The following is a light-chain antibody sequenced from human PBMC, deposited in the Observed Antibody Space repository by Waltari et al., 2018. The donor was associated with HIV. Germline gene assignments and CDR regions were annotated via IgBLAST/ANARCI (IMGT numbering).Light chain of an antibody. CDR1: SSDVGDSHY. CDR3: CSYAGSSTVV. CDR2: DVN. J-gene: IGLJ2*01. Sequence: QSALTQPASVSGSPGQSITISCTGTSSDVGDSHYVSWYQQHPGKAPKLMIYDVNKRPSGVSNRFSGSKSGNTASLTISGLQAEDEADYYCCSYAGSSTVVFGGGTKLTVL. V-gene: IGLV2-23*02.